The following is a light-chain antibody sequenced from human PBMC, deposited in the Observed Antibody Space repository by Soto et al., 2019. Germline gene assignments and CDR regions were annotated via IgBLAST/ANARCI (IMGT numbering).Light chain of an antibody. CDR3: QQYLT. V-gene: IGKV4-1*01. CDR2: WAS. J-gene: IGKJ4*01. CDR1: QSVLYSSNNKNY. Sequence: DIVMTQSPDSLAVSLGERATINCKSSQSVLYSSNNKNYLAWYQQKPGQPPKLLIYWASTRESGVPDRFSGSGSGTDFTLTISSLQAEDVAVYYCQQYLTFGGGPKVEIK.